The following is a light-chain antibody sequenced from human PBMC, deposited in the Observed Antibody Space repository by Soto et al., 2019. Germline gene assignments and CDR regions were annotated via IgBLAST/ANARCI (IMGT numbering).Light chain of an antibody. CDR2: GAS. Sequence: EIVLTQSPGTLSMSPGERATLSCRASQSLSSSYLAWYQQKPGQAPRLLIYGASSRATGIPDRFGGSGSGTDFTLTISRLEPEDFAMYYCQQYGSSPRTFGQGTKVEIK. V-gene: IGKV3-20*01. J-gene: IGKJ1*01. CDR1: QSLSSSY. CDR3: QQYGSSPRT.